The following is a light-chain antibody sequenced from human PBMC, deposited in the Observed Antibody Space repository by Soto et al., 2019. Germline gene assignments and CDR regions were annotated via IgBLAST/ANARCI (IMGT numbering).Light chain of an antibody. V-gene: IGKV3D-15*01. Sequence: EIVMTQSPATLSVSPGERVTLSCRASQSVNNYLAWYQQKPSQAPRLLIYCAFTRATGIPPRFSGSGSGTEFTLSISSLQSEDFAVYYCQQYNTWPPGTFGQGTKVESK. CDR3: QQYNTWPPGT. CDR1: QSVNNY. J-gene: IGKJ1*01. CDR2: CAF.